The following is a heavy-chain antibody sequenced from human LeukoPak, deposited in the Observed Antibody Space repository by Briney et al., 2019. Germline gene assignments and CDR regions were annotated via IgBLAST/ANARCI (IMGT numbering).Heavy chain of an antibody. CDR2: IYYSGST. D-gene: IGHD6-13*01. J-gene: IGHJ6*03. CDR3: ARDRVGQQLVGRKYYYYYMDV. CDR1: GRSISNYY. Sequence: PSDTLSLICTLSGRSISNYYWSWIRQPPGRRLEWIGYIYYSGSTNYNPSIKGRVTILVDTSKNQFYLKLRSVTAADTAVYYGARDRVGQQLVGRKYYYYYMDVWGKGNTVTISS. V-gene: IGHV4-59*01.